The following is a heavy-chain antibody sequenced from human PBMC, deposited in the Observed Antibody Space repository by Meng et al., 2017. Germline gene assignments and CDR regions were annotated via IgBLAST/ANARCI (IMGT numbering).Heavy chain of an antibody. CDR3: ARGRGSWGY. CDR2: INHSGST. J-gene: IGHJ4*02. Sequence: QVQLQQWGAGMLKPSETLSLTCAVYGGSFSGYYWSWIRQPPGKGLEWIGEINHSGSTNYNPSLKSRVTISVDTSKNQFSLKLSSVTAADTAVYDCARGRGSWGYWGQGTLVTVSS. V-gene: IGHV4-34*01. D-gene: IGHD3-16*01. CDR1: GGSFSGYY.